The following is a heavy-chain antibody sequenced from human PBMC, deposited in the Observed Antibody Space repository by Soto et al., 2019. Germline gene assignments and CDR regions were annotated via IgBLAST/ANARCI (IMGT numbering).Heavy chain of an antibody. CDR2: VNPIVSMS. CDR3: ASSYGSGYRAFDY. J-gene: IGHJ4*02. D-gene: IGHD3-10*01. V-gene: IGHV1-69*02. CDR1: GDTFNFYS. Sequence: QVQLVQSGAEVKRPGSSVKVSCKASGDTFNFYSINWVRPAPGLGLEWMGRVNPIVSMSNYAQKFQGRVTMTAYKSTSTAYMELSSLRSEDTAIYYCASSYGSGYRAFDYWGQGALVTVSS.